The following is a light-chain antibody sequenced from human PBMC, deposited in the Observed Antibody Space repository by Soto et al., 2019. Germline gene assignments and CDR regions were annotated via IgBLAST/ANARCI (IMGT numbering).Light chain of an antibody. CDR2: GAS. Sequence: EIVMTQSPATLSVSPGERATLSCRTSQSISSNLAWYQREPGQAPRLLIYGASTRATGFPVRFTGSGSGTEFTLTISSLQSEDFAVYFCQHYYNWPRTFGQGTKVDIK. CDR3: QHYYNWPRT. J-gene: IGKJ1*01. V-gene: IGKV3-15*01. CDR1: QSISSN.